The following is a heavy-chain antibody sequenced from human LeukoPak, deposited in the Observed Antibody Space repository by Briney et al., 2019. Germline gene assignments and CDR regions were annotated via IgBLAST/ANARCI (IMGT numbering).Heavy chain of an antibody. CDR2: ISWNSGSI. J-gene: IGHJ4*02. Sequence: GRSLRLSCAASGFTFDDYAMHWVRQAPGKSLEWVSGISWNSGSIGYADSVKGRFTISRDNAKNSLYLQMNSLRAEDMALYYCAKEKYPYDSSGYYDYWGQGTLVTVSS. D-gene: IGHD3-22*01. CDR1: GFTFDDYA. V-gene: IGHV3-9*03. CDR3: AKEKYPYDSSGYYDY.